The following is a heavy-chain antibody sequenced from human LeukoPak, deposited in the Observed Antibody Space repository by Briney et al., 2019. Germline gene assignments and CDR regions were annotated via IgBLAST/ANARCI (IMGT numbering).Heavy chain of an antibody. J-gene: IGHJ5*02. V-gene: IGHV6-1*01. Sequence: SQTLSLTFVISGDSVSINSAAWNWIRQSPSRGLEWLGRTYYRSKWYNDYAESVKSRITVNPDTTKNQFSLQLISVTPEDTAVYYCACSRIAVAGNNWFDPWGQGTLVTVSS. CDR3: ACSRIAVAGNNWFDP. CDR2: TYYRSKWYN. CDR1: GDSVSINSAA. D-gene: IGHD6-19*01.